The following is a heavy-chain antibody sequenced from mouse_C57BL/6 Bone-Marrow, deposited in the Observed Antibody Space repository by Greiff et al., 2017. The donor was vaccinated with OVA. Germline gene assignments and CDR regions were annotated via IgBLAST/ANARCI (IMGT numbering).Heavy chain of an antibody. CDR3: AREGYDYDGAY. CDR2: ISDGGSYT. Sequence: EVKLVESGGGLVKPGGSLKLSCAASGFTFSSYAMSWVRQTPEKRLEWVATISDGGSYTYYPDNVKGRFTISRDNAKNNLYLQMSHLKSEDTAMYYCAREGYDYDGAYWGQGTLVTVSA. D-gene: IGHD2-4*01. CDR1: GFTFSSYA. J-gene: IGHJ3*01. V-gene: IGHV5-4*01.